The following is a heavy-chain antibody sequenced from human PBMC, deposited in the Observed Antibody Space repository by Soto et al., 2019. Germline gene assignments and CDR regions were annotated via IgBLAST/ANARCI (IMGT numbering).Heavy chain of an antibody. Sequence: GGSLRLSCAASGFTFSSYALSWVRQAPGTGLEWVSAISGSGGSTYYADSVKGRFTISRDNSKNTLYLQMNSLRAEDTAVYYCAKVGSSSGWFKVWARFDYWGQGTLVTVSS. CDR2: ISGSGGST. J-gene: IGHJ4*02. CDR3: AKVGSSSGWFKVWARFDY. V-gene: IGHV3-23*01. CDR1: GFTFSSYA. D-gene: IGHD6-19*01.